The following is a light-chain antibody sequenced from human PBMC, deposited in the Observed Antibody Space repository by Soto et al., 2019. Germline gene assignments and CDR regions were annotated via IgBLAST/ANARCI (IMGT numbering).Light chain of an antibody. CDR1: ETITYY. Sequence: DIQMTQSPSSLSASVGDRVTITCRASETITYYLKWYQQKPGKAPKLLIYGASSLQSGVPSRFSGRGSGTDFTQTITSLQLEDFATYYCQQSYSTHLTFGGGTKVEI. J-gene: IGKJ4*02. CDR3: QQSYSTHLT. V-gene: IGKV1-39*01. CDR2: GAS.